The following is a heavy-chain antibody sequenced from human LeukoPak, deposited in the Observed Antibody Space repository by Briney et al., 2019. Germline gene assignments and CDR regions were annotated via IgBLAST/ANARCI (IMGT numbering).Heavy chain of an antibody. Sequence: PGGSLRLSCAASGFILSNYWMHWVRQAPGKGLVWVSRINSDGSSTSYADSVKGRFTISRDNAKNTLYLQINSLRAEDTAVYYCARERSIGSLDYWGQGTLVTVSS. CDR2: INSDGSST. D-gene: IGHD1-26*01. V-gene: IGHV3-74*01. CDR3: ARERSIGSLDY. J-gene: IGHJ4*02. CDR1: GFILSNYW.